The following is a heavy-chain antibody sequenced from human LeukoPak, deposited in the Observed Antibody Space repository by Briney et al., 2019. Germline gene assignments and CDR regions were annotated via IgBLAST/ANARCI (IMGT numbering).Heavy chain of an antibody. CDR3: ARHGRRGSGSYRGIYMNWFDP. CDR1: GGSISSSSYY. CDR2: IYYSGST. D-gene: IGHD3-10*01. Sequence: SEALSLTCTVSGGSISSSSYYWGWIRQPPGKGLEWIGSIYYSGSTYYNPSLKSRVTISVDTSKNQSSLKLSSVTAADTAVYYCARHGRRGSGSYRGIYMNWFDPWGQGTLVTVSS. V-gene: IGHV4-39*01. J-gene: IGHJ5*02.